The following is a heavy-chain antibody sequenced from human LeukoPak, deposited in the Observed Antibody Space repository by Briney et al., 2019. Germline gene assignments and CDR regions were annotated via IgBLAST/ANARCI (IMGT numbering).Heavy chain of an antibody. CDR1: GGSFSGYY. CDR2: LNHSGST. Sequence: PSETLALTCAVYGGSFSGYYWSWFRQPPGKGLEWIGELNHSGSTNYNPSLKSRVTISVDTSKNQCSLKLSSVNGADTAVYYCARGDSRGYYGSGSYYNPKYNWFDRWGQGTLVTVSS. D-gene: IGHD3-10*01. J-gene: IGHJ5*02. V-gene: IGHV4-34*01. CDR3: ARGDSRGYYGSGSYYNPKYNWFDR.